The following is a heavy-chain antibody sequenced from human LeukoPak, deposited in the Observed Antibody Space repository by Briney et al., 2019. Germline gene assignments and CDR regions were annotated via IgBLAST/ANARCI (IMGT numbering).Heavy chain of an antibody. J-gene: IGHJ4*02. V-gene: IGHV4-4*02. CDR2: IYHSGST. D-gene: IGHD5-24*01. CDR1: GGSISSSNW. Sequence: PSETLSLTCTVSGGSISSSNWWSWVRQPPGKGLEWIGEIYHSGSTNYNPSLKSRVTISVDKSKNQFSLKLSSVTAADTAVYYCARDTSEMATTSEFDYWGQGTLVTVSS. CDR3: ARDTSEMATTSEFDY.